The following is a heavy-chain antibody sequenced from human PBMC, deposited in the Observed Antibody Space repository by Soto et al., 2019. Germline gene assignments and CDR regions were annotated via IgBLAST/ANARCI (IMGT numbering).Heavy chain of an antibody. CDR1: GGSFSGYY. Sequence: QVQLQQWGAGLLKPSETLSLTCAVYGGSFSGYYWSWIRQPPGKGLEWIGEINHSGSTNYNPSLKSRVTISVDTSKNQFSLKLSSVTAADTAVYYCGRGFTFGGVRSGMDVWGQGTTVTVSS. D-gene: IGHD3-16*01. CDR3: GRGFTFGGVRSGMDV. J-gene: IGHJ6*02. V-gene: IGHV4-34*01. CDR2: INHSGST.